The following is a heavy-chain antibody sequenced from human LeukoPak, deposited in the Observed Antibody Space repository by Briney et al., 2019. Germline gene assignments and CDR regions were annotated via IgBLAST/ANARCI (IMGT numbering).Heavy chain of an antibody. CDR3: ASKPSAGDSSGYYLNY. CDR2: ITISGHTK. D-gene: IGHD3-22*01. CDR1: GFDLSTYE. Sequence: GGSLRLSCAASGFDLSTYEMNWVRQAPGKGLEWIADITISGHTKNYADSVKGRFSISRDNAKNSLYLQMNSLRAEDTAVYYCASKPSAGDSSGYYLNYWGQGTLVTVSS. J-gene: IGHJ4*02. V-gene: IGHV3-48*03.